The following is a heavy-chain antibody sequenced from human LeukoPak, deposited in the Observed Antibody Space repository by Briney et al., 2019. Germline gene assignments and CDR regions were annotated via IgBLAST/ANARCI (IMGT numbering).Heavy chain of an antibody. Sequence: GGSLGLSCAASEFTFSDYSMNWVRQAPGKGLEWVSGINWNGGSTGYADSVKGRFTISRDNAKNSLYLQMNSLRAEDTALYYCARGGIAAAGTDYWGQGTLVTVSS. CDR2: INWNGGST. D-gene: IGHD6-13*01. J-gene: IGHJ4*02. CDR3: ARGGIAAAGTDY. V-gene: IGHV3-20*04. CDR1: EFTFSDYS.